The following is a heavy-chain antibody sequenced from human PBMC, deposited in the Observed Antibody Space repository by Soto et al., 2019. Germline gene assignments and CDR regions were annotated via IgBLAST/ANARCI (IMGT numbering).Heavy chain of an antibody. J-gene: IGHJ6*02. D-gene: IGHD3-22*01. V-gene: IGHV3-7*01. CDR1: GFTFSSYW. CDR3: ARDRGRPDLRDTHYYDSSDLDYRMDV. Sequence: EVRLVESGGGLVQPGGSLTLSCAASGFTFSSYWMTWVRQAPGKGLEWVANINQDGSEKYYMDSMKGRFTISRDNAKNSLLLQLNSLRAEDTAVYYCARDRGRPDLRDTHYYDSSDLDYRMDVWGQGTTVTVSS. CDR2: INQDGSEK.